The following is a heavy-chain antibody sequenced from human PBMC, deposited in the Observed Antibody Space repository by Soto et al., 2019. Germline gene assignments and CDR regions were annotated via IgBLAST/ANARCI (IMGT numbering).Heavy chain of an antibody. Sequence: ASVKVSCKSSGYTFTNYVVDWVRQAPGQGLEWMGWINSGNGNTKYSEKFQGRVTITRDTSASTAYMELNSLTSEDTAVYYCARGLTIFGVVIGYWGQGTLVTVSS. CDR3: ARGLTIFGVVIGY. CDR2: INSGNGNT. CDR1: GYTFTNYV. D-gene: IGHD3-3*01. V-gene: IGHV1-3*01. J-gene: IGHJ4*02.